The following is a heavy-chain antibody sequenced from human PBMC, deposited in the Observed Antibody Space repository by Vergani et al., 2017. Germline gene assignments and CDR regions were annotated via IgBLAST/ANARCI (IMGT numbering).Heavy chain of an antibody. CDR2: IYYDGNP. CDR3: ARGTRQYCTSTSCLYSFDI. D-gene: IGHD2-2*01. Sequence: QVQLQESGPGLVKPLQTLSLTCTVSSGSIRSRDDSWNWIRQPPGKGLEWIGKIYYDGNPSYNQSLKSRISVSVDTSRNQFSLRLNSVTAADTAVYYCARGTRQYCTSTSCLYSFDIWGQGTMVTVSS. V-gene: IGHV4-30-4*01. J-gene: IGHJ3*02. CDR1: SGSIRSRDDS.